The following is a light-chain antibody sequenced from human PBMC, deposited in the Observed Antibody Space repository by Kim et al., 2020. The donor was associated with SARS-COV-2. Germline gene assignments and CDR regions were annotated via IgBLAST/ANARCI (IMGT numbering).Light chain of an antibody. CDR3: QTWGTGMV. CDR2: LNSGGSR. CDR1: RGHSSYA. Sequence: GASGKLTCTPSRGHSSYAIAWHRQQPETGPRYLMKLNSGGSRSKGDGIPVRFSGSSSGAARYLTISSLQSEDEADYYCQTWGTGMVFGGGTQLTVL. J-gene: IGLJ3*02. V-gene: IGLV4-69*01.